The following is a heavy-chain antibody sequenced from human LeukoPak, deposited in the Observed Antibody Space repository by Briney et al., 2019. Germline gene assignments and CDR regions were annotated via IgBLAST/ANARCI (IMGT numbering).Heavy chain of an antibody. J-gene: IGHJ5*02. CDR2: INHSGST. Sequence: SETLSLTCAVYGGSFSGYYWSWIRQPPGKGLEWIGEINHSGSTNYNPSLKSRVTISVDTSKNQFSLKLSSVTAADTAVYYCASRLRSSGRYRANWFDPWGQGTLVTVSS. CDR1: GGSFSGYY. D-gene: IGHD6-19*01. CDR3: ASRLRSSGRYRANWFDP. V-gene: IGHV4-34*01.